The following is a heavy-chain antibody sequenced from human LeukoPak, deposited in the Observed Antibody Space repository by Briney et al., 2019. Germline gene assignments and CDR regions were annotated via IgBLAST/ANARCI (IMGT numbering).Heavy chain of an antibody. CDR1: GFTFSSYA. CDR2: ISYDGSNK. Sequence: PGGSLRLSCAASGFTFSSYAMHWVRQAPGKGLEWVAVISYDGSNKYYADSVKGRFTISRDNSKNTLYLQMNSLRAEDTAVYYCASSSSSWRHQTDYWGQGTLVTVSS. J-gene: IGHJ4*02. V-gene: IGHV3-30*04. CDR3: ASSSSSWRHQTDY. D-gene: IGHD6-13*01.